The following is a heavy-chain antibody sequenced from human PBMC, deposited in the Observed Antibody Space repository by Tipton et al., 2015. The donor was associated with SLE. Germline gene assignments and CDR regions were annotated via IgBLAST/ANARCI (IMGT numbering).Heavy chain of an antibody. CDR1: GGSISSDSYY. V-gene: IGHV4-39*01. J-gene: IGHJ6*02. Sequence: TLSLTCTVSGGSISSDSYYWGWIRQPPGKGLEWIGSTYYTGCTYSNPSLKSRVTISVDMSKNQFSLKLSSVTAADTAVYYCAAYCSTISCYHYYGLDVWGQGTTVTVSS. D-gene: IGHD2-2*01. CDR3: AAYCSTISCYHYYGLDV. CDR2: TYYTGCT.